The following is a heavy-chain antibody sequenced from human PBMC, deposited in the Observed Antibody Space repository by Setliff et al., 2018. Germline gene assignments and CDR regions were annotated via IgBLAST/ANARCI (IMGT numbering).Heavy chain of an antibody. V-gene: IGHV3-23*01. CDR2: ISGDSVTT. J-gene: IGHJ5*02. CDR3: AKRDYSDTTTYSPLFCS. CDR1: GFTFDTYA. Sequence: GGSLRLSCTASGFTFDTYAMSWVRQAPGKGLELVSGISGDSVTTYYADSVKGRFTISRDTSKNTLYLQMNSLRAEDTAVYYCAKRDYSDTTTYSPLFCSWGQGTLVTVSS. D-gene: IGHD3-22*01.